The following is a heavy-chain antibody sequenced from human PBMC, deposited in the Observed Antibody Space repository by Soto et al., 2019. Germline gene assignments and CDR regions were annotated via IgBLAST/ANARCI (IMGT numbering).Heavy chain of an antibody. CDR2: IWYDGSNK. Sequence: QVQLVESGGGVVQPGRSLRLSCAASGFTFSSYGMHWARQAPGKGLEWVAVIWYDGSNKYYADSVKGRFTISRDNSKNTLYLQMNSLRAEDTAVYYCASRSPALDYWGQGTLVTVSS. CDR1: GFTFSSYG. D-gene: IGHD2-2*01. CDR3: ASRSPALDY. V-gene: IGHV3-33*01. J-gene: IGHJ4*02.